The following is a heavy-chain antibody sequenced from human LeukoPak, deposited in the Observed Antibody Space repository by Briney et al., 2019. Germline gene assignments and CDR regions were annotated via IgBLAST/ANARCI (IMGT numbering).Heavy chain of an antibody. D-gene: IGHD3-3*01. CDR1: GFTFSSYS. V-gene: IGHV3-21*01. CDR3: ARDLYDFWSGYYKLFDY. J-gene: IGHJ4*02. CDR2: ISSSSSYI. Sequence: PGGSLRLSCAASGFTFSSYSMNWVRQAPGKGLEWVSSISSSSSYIYYADSVKGRFTISRDNAKNSLYLQMNSLRAEDTTVYYCARDLYDFWSGYYKLFDYWGQGTLVTVSS.